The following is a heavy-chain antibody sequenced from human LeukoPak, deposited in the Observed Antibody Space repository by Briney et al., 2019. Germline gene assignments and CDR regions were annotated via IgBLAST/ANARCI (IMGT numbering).Heavy chain of an antibody. D-gene: IGHD3-3*01. J-gene: IGHJ4*02. CDR2: ISAYNGNT. V-gene: IGHV1-18*01. CDR3: ARDSARTNYDFWSGYYRPLDY. Sequence: ASVKVSCKASGYTFTSYGISWVRQAPGQGLEWMGWISAYNGNTNYAQKLQGRVTMTTDTSTSTDYMELRSLRPDDTAVYYCARDSARTNYDFWSGYYRPLDYWGQGTLVTVSS. CDR1: GYTFTSYG.